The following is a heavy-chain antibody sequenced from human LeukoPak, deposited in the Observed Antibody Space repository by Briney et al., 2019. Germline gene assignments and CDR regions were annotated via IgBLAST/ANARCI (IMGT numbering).Heavy chain of an antibody. D-gene: IGHD3-3*01. CDR2: ISSSSSTI. CDR1: GFTFSSYS. V-gene: IGHV3-48*01. J-gene: IGHJ4*02. Sequence: PGGSLRLSCAASGFTFSSYSMNWVRQAPGKGLEWVSYISSSSSTIYYADSVKGRFTISRDNAKNSLYLQMNSLRVDDTAVYDCARDEFITIFGVVKAGGSDYWGQGTLVTVSS. CDR3: ARDEFITIFGVVKAGGSDY.